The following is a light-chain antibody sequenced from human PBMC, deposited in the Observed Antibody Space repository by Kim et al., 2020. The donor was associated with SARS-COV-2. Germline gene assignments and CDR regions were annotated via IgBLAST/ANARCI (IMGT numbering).Light chain of an antibody. CDR1: EDISNW. V-gene: IGKV1-5*01. CDR3: QQYSGYPPT. CDR2: YAS. J-gene: IGKJ2*01. Sequence: SSVGGSVTITCRASEDISNWMAWYQQKPGKAPKVLLKYASTLETGVPSRFRGSGSGTEFTLPINSLQPDYYATYYCQQYSGYPPTFGQGTKLEI.